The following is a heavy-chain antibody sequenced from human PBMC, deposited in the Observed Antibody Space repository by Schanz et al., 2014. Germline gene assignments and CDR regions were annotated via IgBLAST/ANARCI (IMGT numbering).Heavy chain of an antibody. J-gene: IGHJ6*01. Sequence: EVQLVESGGGLAQPGGSLRLSCAASGITFSGYSMNWVRQAPGKGLEWVSTIYSSGSTYYADSVRGRFTISRDNSKNTLYLQMKSLRVEDTAVYYCVKDPDKYNWNDVEGMDVWGPGTTVTVSS. CDR1: GITFSGYS. CDR3: VKDPDKYNWNDVEGMDV. CDR2: IYSSGST. V-gene: IGHV3-66*01. D-gene: IGHD1-1*01.